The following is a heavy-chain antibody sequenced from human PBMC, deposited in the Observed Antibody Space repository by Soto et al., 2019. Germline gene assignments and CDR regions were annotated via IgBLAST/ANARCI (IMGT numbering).Heavy chain of an antibody. CDR3: ARDAGSDEPIDY. Sequence: QVQLVESGGGVAQPGGSLRLSCAASGFTFRNYGMHWVRQAPGKGLEWVAVIWHSGTEKYYSDPVKGRFTTPRDNSKNPLYLQINSLRVEDTAVYYCARDAGSDEPIDYWGQGPLVTVSS. D-gene: IGHD6-19*01. V-gene: IGHV3-33*01. J-gene: IGHJ4*02. CDR1: GFTFRNYG. CDR2: IWHSGTEK.